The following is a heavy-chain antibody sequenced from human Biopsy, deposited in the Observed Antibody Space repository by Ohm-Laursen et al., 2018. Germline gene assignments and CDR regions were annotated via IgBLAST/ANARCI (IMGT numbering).Heavy chain of an antibody. CDR2: IGGSGGST. CDR1: GLRFSMYA. CDR3: ARPMSRVVAYGMDV. D-gene: IGHD2-15*01. Sequence: SLRLSCSASGLRFSMYAMSWVRQAPGKGLEWVSAIGGSGGSTYYADSVKGRFTISRDDSKNTVYLQMNSLRVEDRAVYYCARPMSRVVAYGMDVWGQGTTVTVSS. J-gene: IGHJ6*02. V-gene: IGHV3-23*01.